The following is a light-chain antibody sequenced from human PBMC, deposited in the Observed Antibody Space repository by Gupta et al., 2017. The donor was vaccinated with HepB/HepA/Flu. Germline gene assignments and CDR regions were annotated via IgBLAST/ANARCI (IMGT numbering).Light chain of an antibody. V-gene: IGKV1-5*03. CDR2: KAS. J-gene: IGKJ1*01. CDR1: QSISSW. Sequence: DIQMTQSPSTLSASVGDRVTITCRASQSISSWLAWYQQKPGKAPKLLIYKASSLESGVPSRFSGSGSGTEFTLTSRSRQTDDFETYYFQQYNIWTFGQGTKVEIK. CDR3: QQYNIWT.